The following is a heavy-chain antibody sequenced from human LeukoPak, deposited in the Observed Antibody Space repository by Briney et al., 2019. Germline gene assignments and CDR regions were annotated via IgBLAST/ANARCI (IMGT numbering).Heavy chain of an antibody. CDR1: GSTFSSYS. CDR2: ISSSSSYI. D-gene: IGHD3-22*01. J-gene: IGHJ4*02. CDR3: ARTYYYDSSGYPTFDY. Sequence: GGSLRLSCAASGSTFSSYSMNWVRQAPGKGLEWVSSISSSSSYIYYADSVKGRFTISRDNAKNSLYLQMNSLRAEDTAVYYCARTYYYDSSGYPTFDYWGQGTLVTVSS. V-gene: IGHV3-21*01.